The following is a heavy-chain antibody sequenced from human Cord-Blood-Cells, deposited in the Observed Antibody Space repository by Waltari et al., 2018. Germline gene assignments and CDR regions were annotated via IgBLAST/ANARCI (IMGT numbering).Heavy chain of an antibody. CDR3: ARGRAYNWNYRPFDI. J-gene: IGHJ3*02. CDR2: INHSGST. CDR1: GGSFSGYY. Sequence: QVQLQQWGAGLLKPSETLSLTCAVYGGSFSGYYWSWIRQPPGKGLEWIGEINHSGSTNYNPSLTSRVTISVDTSKNQFSLKLSAVTAADTAVYYCARGRAYNWNYRPFDIWGQGTMVTVSS. D-gene: IGHD1-7*01. V-gene: IGHV4-34*01.